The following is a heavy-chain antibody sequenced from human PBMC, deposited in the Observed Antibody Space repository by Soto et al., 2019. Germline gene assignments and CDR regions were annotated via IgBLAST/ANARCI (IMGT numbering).Heavy chain of an antibody. J-gene: IGHJ5*02. CDR2: IWYDGSNK. Sequence: PGGSLRLSCAASGFTFSSYGMHWVRQAPGKGLEWVAVIWYDGSNKYYADSVKGRFTISRDNSKNTLYLQMNSLRAEDTAVYYCARESSEILWFGELPAWFDPWGQGTLVTVSS. D-gene: IGHD3-10*01. CDR1: GFTFSSYG. CDR3: ARESSEILWFGELPAWFDP. V-gene: IGHV3-33*01.